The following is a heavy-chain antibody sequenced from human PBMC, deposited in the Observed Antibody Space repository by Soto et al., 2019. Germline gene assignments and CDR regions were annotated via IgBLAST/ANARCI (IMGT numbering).Heavy chain of an antibody. V-gene: IGHV3-23*01. CDR2: ISGSGGTT. CDR3: AKDTAHVTHYYFDY. J-gene: IGHJ4*02. CDR1: GFTFSNYA. Sequence: GGSLRLSCAASGFTFSNYAMSWVRQAPGKGLECVSVISGSGGTTYYADSVKGRFTISRDNSKTTLYLQLNSLRAEDTAIYYCAKDTAHVTHYYFDYWGQGTLVTVSS. D-gene: IGHD5-18*01.